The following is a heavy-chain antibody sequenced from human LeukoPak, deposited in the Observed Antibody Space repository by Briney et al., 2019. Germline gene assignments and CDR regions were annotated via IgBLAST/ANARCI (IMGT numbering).Heavy chain of an antibody. CDR2: ISSSRSTI. CDR1: GFTFSSYS. CDR3: ARDIAVTTDY. J-gene: IGHJ4*02. V-gene: IGHV3-48*01. Sequence: DPGGSLRLSCAASGFTFSSYSMNWVRQAPGKGLEWVSYISSSRSTIYYADSVKGRFTISRDNAKNSLYLQMNSLRAEDTAVYYCARDIAVTTDYWGQGTLVTVSS. D-gene: IGHD4-17*01.